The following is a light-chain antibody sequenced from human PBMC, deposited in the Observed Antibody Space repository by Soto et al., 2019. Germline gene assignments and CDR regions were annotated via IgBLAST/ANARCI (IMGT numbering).Light chain of an antibody. CDR2: DAS. CDR3: QQRSNWPLT. V-gene: IGKV3-11*01. Sequence: EIVLTQSPATLSLSPGDRATLSCRAGQSVSSYLTWYQQKPGQAPRLLIYDASNRATGIPARFSGSGSGTDFTLTISSLEPEDFALYYCQQRSNWPLTFGPGTKVEIK. CDR1: QSVSSY. J-gene: IGKJ3*01.